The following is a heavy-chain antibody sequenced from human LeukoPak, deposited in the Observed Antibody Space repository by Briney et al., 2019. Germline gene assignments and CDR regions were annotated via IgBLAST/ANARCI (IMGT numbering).Heavy chain of an antibody. CDR1: GFTVSSNY. J-gene: IGHJ4*02. CDR3: ARGRYSADY. V-gene: IGHV3-11*01. D-gene: IGHD2-21*01. Sequence: PGGSLRLSCAASGFTVSSNYMSWVRQAPGKGLEWVSYISSRGSNIYYADSVTGRFTISRDNAKNSLFLQMNSLRPEDTAIYYCARGRYSADYWGQGTLVTVSS. CDR2: ISSRGSNI.